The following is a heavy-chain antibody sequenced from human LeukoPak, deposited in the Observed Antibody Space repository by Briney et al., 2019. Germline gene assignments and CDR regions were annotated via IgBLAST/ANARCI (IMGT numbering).Heavy chain of an antibody. V-gene: IGHV3-23*01. D-gene: IGHD3-16*01. J-gene: IGHJ6*02. Sequence: GGSLRLSCAASGFTFSSYAMTWVRLAPGRGLEWVSAISGSGGSTSYADSVKGRFTISRDNSKNTLYLQMNSLRAEDTAVYYCAKATYYDYLKAGYYYGMDVWGQGTTVTVSS. CDR3: AKATYYDYLKAGYYYGMDV. CDR2: ISGSGGST. CDR1: GFTFSSYA.